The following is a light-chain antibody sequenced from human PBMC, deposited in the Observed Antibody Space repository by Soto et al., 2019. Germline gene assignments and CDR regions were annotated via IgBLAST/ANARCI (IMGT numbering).Light chain of an antibody. Sequence: QSVLANPPSASGSPGQSVTIACTGTSSDVGYYNYVSWYQQPPGKAPKLLIYDVSKRPSGVPDRFSGSKSGNTASLTVSGLQAEDEGDYYCSSYTNNQRVFGGGTKVTVL. J-gene: IGLJ3*02. CDR1: SSDVGYYNY. V-gene: IGLV2-8*01. CDR2: DVS. CDR3: SSYTNNQRV.